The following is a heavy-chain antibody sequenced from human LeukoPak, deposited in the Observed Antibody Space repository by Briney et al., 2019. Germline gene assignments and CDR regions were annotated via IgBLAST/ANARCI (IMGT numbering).Heavy chain of an antibody. V-gene: IGHV1-69*13. D-gene: IGHD1-26*01. CDR1: GGTFSSYA. CDR3: ARGQIPSGELLRFDC. CDR2: IIPIFGTA. J-gene: IGHJ4*02. Sequence: AASVKVSCKASGGTFSSYAISWVRQAPGQGLEWMGGIIPIFGTANYAQKFQGRVTITADESTSTAYMELSSLRSEDTAVYYCARGQIPSGELLRFDCWGQGTLVTVSS.